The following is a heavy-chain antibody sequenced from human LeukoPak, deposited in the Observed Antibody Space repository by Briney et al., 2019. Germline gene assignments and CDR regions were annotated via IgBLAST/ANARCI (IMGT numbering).Heavy chain of an antibody. D-gene: IGHD3-10*01. V-gene: IGHV3-23*03. CDR2: IYSGGST. J-gene: IGHJ4*02. CDR1: GFTFSSYG. CDR3: AKDLLVRGIMSPTEIDY. Sequence: GGSLRLSCAASGFTFSSYGMSWVRQAPGKGLEWVSLIYSGGSTYYADSVKGRFTISRDNSKNTLYLQMNSLRAGDTAVYYCAKDLLVRGIMSPTEIDYWGQGTLITVSS.